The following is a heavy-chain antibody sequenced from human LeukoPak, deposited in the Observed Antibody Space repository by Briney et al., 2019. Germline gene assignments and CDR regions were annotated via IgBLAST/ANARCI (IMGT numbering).Heavy chain of an antibody. CDR1: GFTFSSYA. J-gene: IGHJ4*02. D-gene: IGHD3-10*01. V-gene: IGHV3-30-3*01. CDR3: ARDLTASYYGSGAFTN. Sequence: PGGSLRLSCAASGFTFSSYAMSWVRRAPGKGLEWAAVISYDGSNKYYADSVKGRFTISRDNSKNTLYLQMNSLRAEDTAVYYCARDLTASYYGSGAFTNWGQGTLVTVSS. CDR2: ISYDGSNK.